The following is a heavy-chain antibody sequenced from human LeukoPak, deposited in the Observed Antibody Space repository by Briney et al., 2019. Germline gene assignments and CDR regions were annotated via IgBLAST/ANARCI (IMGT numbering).Heavy chain of an antibody. D-gene: IGHD5-24*01. CDR1: GFTFSGYG. V-gene: IGHV3-23*01. CDR2: ISGSGGST. Sequence: SGGSLRLSCAASGFTFSGYGMSWVRQAPGKGLEWVSAISGSGGSTYYADSVKGRFTISRDNSKNTLYLQMNSLRAEDTAVYYCAKDGGLRDGPYYFDYCGRGTLVTVPS. CDR3: AKDGGLRDGPYYFDY. J-gene: IGHJ4*02.